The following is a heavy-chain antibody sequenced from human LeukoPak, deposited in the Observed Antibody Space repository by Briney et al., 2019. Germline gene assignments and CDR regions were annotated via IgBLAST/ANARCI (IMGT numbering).Heavy chain of an antibody. J-gene: IGHJ3*02. CDR1: GYTFTGYY. D-gene: IGHD3-10*01. CDR3: ARDSSRVRASAFDI. Sequence: VASVKVSCEASGYTFTGYYIHWVRQAPGQGLEWMGWINPNSGGTNYAQKFQGRVTMTRDTSISTAYMELSRLRSDDTAVYYCARDSSRVRASAFDIWGQGTMVTVSS. CDR2: INPNSGGT. V-gene: IGHV1-2*02.